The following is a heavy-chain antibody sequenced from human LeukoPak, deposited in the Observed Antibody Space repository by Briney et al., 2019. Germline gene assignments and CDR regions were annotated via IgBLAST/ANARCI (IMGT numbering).Heavy chain of an antibody. J-gene: IGHJ1*01. Sequence: AGSLRLSCAASGFTLSNYYRHAVRQAPGKGLAGLRRINGDGRSKYYADSVKERFTISRDIAKNTLNLQLNGQRVEDTAVYYCARMADYDRGGFYGYLPHWGQGTLVTVSS. CDR1: GFTLSNYY. CDR3: ARMADYDRGGFYGYLPH. D-gene: IGHD3-22*01. V-gene: IGHV3-74*01. CDR2: INGDGRSK.